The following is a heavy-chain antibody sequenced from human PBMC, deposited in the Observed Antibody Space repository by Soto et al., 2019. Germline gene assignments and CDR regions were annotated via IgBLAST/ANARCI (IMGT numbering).Heavy chain of an antibody. CDR2: INPHGVST. D-gene: IGHD2-21*01. CDR1: ADTFTSSY. J-gene: IGHJ5*02. CDR3: ARSSRGILAIIIQGTNSLAP. V-gene: IGHV1-46*01. Sequence: GASVKVSCKAPADTFTSSYIHRARQAPGHGLEAMGIINPHGVSTRFAQTFHGRITMTTDTSTSTVYMELRRLRSEDTAVYYCARSSRGILAIIIQGTNSLAPWGEG.